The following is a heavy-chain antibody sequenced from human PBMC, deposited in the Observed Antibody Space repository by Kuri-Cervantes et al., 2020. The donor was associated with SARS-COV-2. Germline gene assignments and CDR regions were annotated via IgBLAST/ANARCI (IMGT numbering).Heavy chain of an antibody. CDR3: ARGRSFVGN. Sequence: GSLRLSCAVYGGSFSGYYWSWIRQPPGKGLEWIGEINHSGSTNYNPSLKSRVTISVDTSKSQFSLKLSSVTAADTAVYYCARGRSFVGNWGQGTLVTVSS. D-gene: IGHD3-16*01. CDR2: INHSGST. CDR1: GGSFSGYY. V-gene: IGHV4-34*01. J-gene: IGHJ4*02.